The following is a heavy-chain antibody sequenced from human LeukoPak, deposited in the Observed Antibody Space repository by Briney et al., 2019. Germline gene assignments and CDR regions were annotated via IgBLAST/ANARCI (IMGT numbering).Heavy chain of an antibody. J-gene: IGHJ4*02. CDR1: GYSTSSGYY. Sequence: PSETLFLTCAVSGYSTSSGYYWGWIRPPPGKGLEWIGSIYHSGSTYYNPSLKSRVTISVDTSKNQFSLKLSSVTAADTAVYYCARLGYSYGYFDYWGQGTLVTVSS. CDR3: ARLGYSYGYFDY. D-gene: IGHD5-18*01. CDR2: IYHSGST. V-gene: IGHV4-38-2*01.